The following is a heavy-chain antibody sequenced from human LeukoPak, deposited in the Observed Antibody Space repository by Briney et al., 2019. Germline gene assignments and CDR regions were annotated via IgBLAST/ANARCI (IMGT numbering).Heavy chain of an antibody. D-gene: IGHD2-2*02. CDR3: ARVDTLSGVYWFDP. CDR1: GYTFTSYY. V-gene: IGHV1-46*01. CDR2: INPSGGST. J-gene: IGHJ5*02. Sequence: ASVKVSCKASGYTFTSYYMHWVRQAPGQGLEWMGIINPSGGSTSYAQKFQGRVTMTRDMSTSTAYMELRSLRSDDTAVYYCARVDTLSGVYWFDPWGQGTLVTVSS.